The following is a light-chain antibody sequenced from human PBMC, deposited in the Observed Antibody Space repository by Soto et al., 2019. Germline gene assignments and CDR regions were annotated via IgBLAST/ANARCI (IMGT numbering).Light chain of an antibody. CDR1: QSVDSAF. Sequence: EIVLTQSPGSLSLSLGERATLSCRASQSVDSAFFAWYQQKPGQPPRLLMYGASRRATGIPDRFSGSGSGTDFTLTISGLEPEAFAVYYCQQYASSLTFGQGTKVEI. J-gene: IGKJ1*01. CDR2: GAS. V-gene: IGKV3-20*01. CDR3: QQYASSLT.